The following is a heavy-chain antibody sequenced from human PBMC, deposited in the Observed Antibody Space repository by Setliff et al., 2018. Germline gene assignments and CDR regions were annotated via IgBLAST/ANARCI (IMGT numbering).Heavy chain of an antibody. CDR2: IVPIYGPA. Sequence: PSVKVSCKASGGSFRNSGSGWVRQAPGQGLEWIGGIVPIYGPAKYAQKFQGRVEITTDESTNTAYMELSSLTSDDTATYYCAKASVWVVDANCGSFDVWGQGTVVTVSS. J-gene: IGHJ3*01. CDR1: GGSFRNSG. V-gene: IGHV1-69*05. D-gene: IGHD2-15*01. CDR3: AKASVWVVDANCGSFDV.